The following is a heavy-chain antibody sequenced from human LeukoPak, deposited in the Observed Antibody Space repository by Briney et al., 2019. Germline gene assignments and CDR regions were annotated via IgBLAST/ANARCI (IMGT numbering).Heavy chain of an antibody. CDR2: ISSSSSNI. CDR1: RFTFSSYE. D-gene: IGHD5-12*01. CDR3: ASTSGGYAAAIDY. J-gene: IGHJ4*02. Sequence: GVSLRLSCAASRFTFSSYEMNWVRQAPGKGLVWVTYISSSSSNIYYADSVKGRFTISRDNTKNSLYLQMNSLRAEDTAVYYCASTSGGYAAAIDYWGQGTMVTVSS. V-gene: IGHV3-48*03.